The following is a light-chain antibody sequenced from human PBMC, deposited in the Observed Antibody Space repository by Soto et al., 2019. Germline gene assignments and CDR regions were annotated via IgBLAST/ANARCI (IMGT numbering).Light chain of an antibody. Sequence: EIVLTQSPGTVSLSAGEGATLXXRARQSVSSSNLAWYQQKPGQAPRXXISGTYTRATGIPDRFSGRGSGTDFSLTISRLEPGDFAVYYCQQYGSSPRTFGQGTRLEIK. CDR3: QQYGSSPRT. J-gene: IGKJ5*01. V-gene: IGKV3-20*01. CDR2: GTY. CDR1: QSVSSSN.